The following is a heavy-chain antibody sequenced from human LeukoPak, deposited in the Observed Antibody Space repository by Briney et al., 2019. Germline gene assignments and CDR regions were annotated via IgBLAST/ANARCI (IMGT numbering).Heavy chain of an antibody. Sequence: SETLSLTCTVSGGSISSYYWSWIRQPPGKGLEWIGYIYYSGSTNYNPSLKSRVTISVDTSKNQFSLKLSSVTAADTAVYYCARDSDFWSGYWVVWGQGTLVTVSS. CDR3: ARDSDFWSGYWVV. D-gene: IGHD3-3*01. J-gene: IGHJ4*02. V-gene: IGHV4-59*12. CDR1: GGSISSYY. CDR2: IYYSGST.